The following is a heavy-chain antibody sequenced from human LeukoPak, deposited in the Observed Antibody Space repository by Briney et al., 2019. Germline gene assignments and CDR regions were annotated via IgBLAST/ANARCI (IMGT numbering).Heavy chain of an antibody. CDR2: INHSGST. D-gene: IGHD3-22*01. V-gene: IGHV4-34*01. CDR3: AREGRGGNDSNK. J-gene: IGHJ4*02. Sequence: SETLSLTCAVYGGSFSGYYWSWIRQPPGKGLEWIGEINHSGSTNYNPSLKSRVTISVDTSKNQFSLKLSSVAAADTAVYYCAREGRGGNDSNKWGQGTLVTVSS. CDR1: GGSFSGYY.